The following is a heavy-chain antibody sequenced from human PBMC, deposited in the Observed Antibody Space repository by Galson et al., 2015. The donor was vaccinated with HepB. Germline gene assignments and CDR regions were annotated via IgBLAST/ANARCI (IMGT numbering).Heavy chain of an antibody. CDR1: GLTFRSYS. Sequence: SLRLSCAASGLTFRSYSMNWVRQAPGKGLEWVSSISPNDDYIYYAETLRGRFSISRDNARNSLYLQMNSLRAVDTAVYYCARGGLQKQRNDYFDFWGRGTLVTVSS. D-gene: IGHD3-10*01. CDR2: ISPNDDYI. CDR3: ARGGLQKQRNDYFDF. J-gene: IGHJ4*02. V-gene: IGHV3-21*01.